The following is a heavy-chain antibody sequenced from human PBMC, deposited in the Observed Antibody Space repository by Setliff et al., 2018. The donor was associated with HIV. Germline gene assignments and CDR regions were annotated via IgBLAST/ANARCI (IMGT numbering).Heavy chain of an antibody. CDR2: IYPDDSDT. CDR1: GYRFPNFW. D-gene: IGHD4-4*01. CDR3: ARAYSNSYYYYYYMDV. J-gene: IGHJ6*03. V-gene: IGHV5-51*01. Sequence: GESLKISCKASGYRFPNFWIAWVRQMPGKGLEWMGIIYPDDSDTKYSPSFEGQVTITADESTSTAYMELSSLRSEDTAVYYCARAYSNSYYYYYYMDVWGKGTTVTVSS.